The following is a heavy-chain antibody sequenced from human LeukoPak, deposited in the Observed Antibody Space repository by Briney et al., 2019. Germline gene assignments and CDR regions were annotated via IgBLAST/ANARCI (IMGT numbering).Heavy chain of an antibody. D-gene: IGHD1-26*01. CDR2: ISYSGST. J-gene: IGHJ3*02. V-gene: IGHV4-59*08. Sequence: NPSETLSLTCTVSGGSISSYYWSWIRQPPGKGLEWIGYISYSGSTNYNPSLKSRVTISVDTSKNQFSLKLSPVTAADTAVYYCARLGASDDAFDIWGQGTMVTVSS. CDR3: ARLGASDDAFDI. CDR1: GGSISSYY.